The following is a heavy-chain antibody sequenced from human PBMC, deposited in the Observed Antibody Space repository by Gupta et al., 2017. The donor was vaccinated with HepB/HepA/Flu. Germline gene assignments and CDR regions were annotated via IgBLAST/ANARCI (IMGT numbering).Heavy chain of an antibody. Sequence: QLQLQESGPGLVKPSETLSLTCTVSGASISSRNYYWGWIRQPPGKGLEWIGNMYYSGNTYYNPSLKSRVSMSVDTSKNHFSLKLTSVTAADTAVYYCAGHDNTIWNWIDPWGQGIPVTVSS. D-gene: IGHD1-1*01. V-gene: IGHV4-39*01. CDR2: MYYSGNT. CDR3: AGHDNTIWNWIDP. CDR1: GASISSRNYY. J-gene: IGHJ5*02.